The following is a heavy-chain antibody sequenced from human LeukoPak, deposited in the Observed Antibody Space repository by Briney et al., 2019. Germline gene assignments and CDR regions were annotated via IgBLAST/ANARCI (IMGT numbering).Heavy chain of an antibody. CDR1: GFTFNSYA. D-gene: IGHD6-6*01. CDR3: AKDITHSGSSSGFDY. V-gene: IGHV3-23*01. J-gene: IGHJ4*02. Sequence: PGGSLRLSCAASGFTFNSYAMSWVRQAPGKGLEWVSAISGSGGSTYYADSVKGRFTISRDNSKNTLYLQMNSLRAEDTAVYYCAKDITHSGSSSGFDYWGQGTLVTVSS. CDR2: ISGSGGST.